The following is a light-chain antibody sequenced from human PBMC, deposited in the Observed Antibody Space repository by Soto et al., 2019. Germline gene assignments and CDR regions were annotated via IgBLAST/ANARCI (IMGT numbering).Light chain of an antibody. CDR3: SSYRSSNWM. CDR1: SSDVSGYNY. Sequence: QSALTQPASVSGSPGQSITISCTGTSSDVSGYNYVSWYQQHPGKAPKLMIYEVSNRPSGVSNRFSGSKSGNTASLTISGLQAEDEADYYCSSYRSSNWMFGGGTKLTVL. V-gene: IGLV2-14*01. J-gene: IGLJ3*02. CDR2: EVS.